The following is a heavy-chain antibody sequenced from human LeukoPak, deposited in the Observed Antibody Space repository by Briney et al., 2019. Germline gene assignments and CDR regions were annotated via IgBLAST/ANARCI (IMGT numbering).Heavy chain of an antibody. CDR3: ARDIHSYGNAFDI. CDR2: ISSSSSYI. Sequence: GGSLRLSCAASGFTFSSYSMNWVRQAPGKGLEWVLSISSSSSYIYYADSVKGRFTISRDNAKNSLYLQMNSLRAEDTAVYYCARDIHSYGNAFDIWGQGTMVTVSS. D-gene: IGHD5-18*01. V-gene: IGHV3-21*01. J-gene: IGHJ3*02. CDR1: GFTFSSYS.